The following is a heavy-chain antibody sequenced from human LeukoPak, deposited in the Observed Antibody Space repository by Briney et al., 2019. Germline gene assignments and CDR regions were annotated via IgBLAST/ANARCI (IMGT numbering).Heavy chain of an antibody. CDR1: GGSISSYY. V-gene: IGHV4-59*01. CDR3: ARTTEGGYTYGYSYYYYMDV. J-gene: IGHJ6*03. Sequence: SETLSLTCTVSGGSISSYYWSWIRQPPGKGLEWIGYIYYSGSTNYNPSLKSRVTISVDTSKNQFSLKLSSVTAADTAVYYCARTTEGGYTYGYSYYYYMDVWGKGTTVTISS. D-gene: IGHD5-18*01. CDR2: IYYSGST.